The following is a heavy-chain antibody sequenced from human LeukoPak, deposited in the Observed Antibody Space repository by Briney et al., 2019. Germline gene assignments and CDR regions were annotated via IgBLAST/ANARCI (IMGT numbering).Heavy chain of an antibody. J-gene: IGHJ4*02. CDR2: IYADGTT. Sequence: PGGSLRLSCAASGFIVNTNYMTWVRQAPGRGLEWVSFIYADGTTYYADSVKGRFTISRDISKNEVYLQMNSLRPEDTAVYYCARGSSGSFDYWGQGTLVTVSS. V-gene: IGHV3-53*01. CDR1: GFIVNTNY. D-gene: IGHD1-26*01. CDR3: ARGSSGSFDY.